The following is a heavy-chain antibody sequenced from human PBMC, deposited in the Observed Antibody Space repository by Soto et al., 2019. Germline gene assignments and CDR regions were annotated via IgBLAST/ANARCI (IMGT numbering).Heavy chain of an antibody. J-gene: IGHJ6*03. CDR3: AKTGRGMGYGDYTDDYYYRGV. CDR2: ISGSGVNT. Sequence: EVQLLESGGGLVQPGGSLRLSCAASGFTFSTYAMSWVRQSPGKGLEWVSAISGSGVNTYYADSVKGRCTISRDNSKNARYRQMSSPRAEDAAVYDCAKTGRGMGYGDYTDDYYYRGVWGKGTTGTVAS. V-gene: IGHV3-23*01. D-gene: IGHD4-17*01. CDR1: GFTFSTYA.